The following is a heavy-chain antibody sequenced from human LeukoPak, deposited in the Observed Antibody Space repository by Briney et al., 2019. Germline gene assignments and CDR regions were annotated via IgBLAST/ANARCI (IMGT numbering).Heavy chain of an antibody. CDR1: GFTFSIYW. CDR3: ARVGHSSRSYDHC. CDR2: INEDRSEK. Sequence: GGSLRLSCAASGFTFSIYWMSWVRQAPGKGLEWVANINEDRSEKYYVDSVEGRFTISRDNSKNSVYLQMNSLRAEDTAVYFCARVGHSSRSYDHCWGQGTLVTVSS. J-gene: IGHJ4*02. V-gene: IGHV3-7*04. D-gene: IGHD3-10*01.